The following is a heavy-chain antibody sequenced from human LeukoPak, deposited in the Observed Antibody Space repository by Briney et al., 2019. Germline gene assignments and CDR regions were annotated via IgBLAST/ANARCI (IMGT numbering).Heavy chain of an antibody. CDR2: IIPIFGTA. D-gene: IGHD3-22*01. CDR1: GGTFISYA. V-gene: IGHV1-69*13. Sequence: SVPETCKASGGTFISYAMSWVRQAPGQGLEWMGGIIPIFGTANYAQKFQGRVTITADESTSTAYMELSSLRSEDTAVYYCARDLWGDYYDSSGDPFDYWGQGTLVTVSS. CDR3: ARDLWGDYYDSSGDPFDY. J-gene: IGHJ4*02.